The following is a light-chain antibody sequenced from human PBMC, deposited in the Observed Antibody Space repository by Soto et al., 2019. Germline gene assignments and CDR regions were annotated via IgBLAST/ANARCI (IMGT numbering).Light chain of an antibody. Sequence: QSALTQPASVSGSPGQSITNSCTGTNSDVGGYTYVSWYQQHPGKAPKLMIYDVSNRPSGVSNRFSGSKSGNTASLTISGLQADDEADYYCSSYTSSSTPYVFGTGTKLTVL. J-gene: IGLJ1*01. CDR3: SSYTSSSTPYV. CDR2: DVS. V-gene: IGLV2-14*03. CDR1: NSDVGGYTY.